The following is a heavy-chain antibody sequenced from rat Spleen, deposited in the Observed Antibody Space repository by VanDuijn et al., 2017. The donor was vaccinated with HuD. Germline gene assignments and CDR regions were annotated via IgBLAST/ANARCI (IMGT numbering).Heavy chain of an antibody. CDR2: IKYEDFTP. CDR3: ARQGYLRDWYFDF. V-gene: IGHV5-22*01. J-gene: IGHJ1*01. Sequence: EVQLVESGGGLVQPGRSLKLSCAASGFTFSDYYMAWVRQAPTKGLEWVASIKYEDFTPYYRDSVMGRFTISRDNAKSTLYLQMDSLRSEDTATYYCARQGYLRDWYFDFWGPGTMVTVSS. D-gene: IGHD2-7*01. CDR1: GFTFSDYY.